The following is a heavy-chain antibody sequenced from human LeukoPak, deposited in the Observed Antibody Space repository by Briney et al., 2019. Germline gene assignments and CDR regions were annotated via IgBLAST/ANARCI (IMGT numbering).Heavy chain of an antibody. CDR3: ASHILDTSSWYPNAMDV. V-gene: IGHV4-39*01. CDR2: IYYNGNT. CDR1: GDSIISRSYY. J-gene: IGHJ6*02. D-gene: IGHD6-13*01. Sequence: PSETLSLTCTVSGDSIISRSYYWGWIRQPPGRGLEWIGSIYYNGNTYYNPSLKGRVTMSVDTSKNQFSLKLSSVTAADTAVYYCASHILDTSSWYPNAMDVWGHGTTVTVSS.